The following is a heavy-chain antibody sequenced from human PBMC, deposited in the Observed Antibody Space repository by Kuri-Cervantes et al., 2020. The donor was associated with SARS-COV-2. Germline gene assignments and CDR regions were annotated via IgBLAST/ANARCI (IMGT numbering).Heavy chain of an antibody. CDR2: ISHSGST. CDR1: GGSISSSSYY. J-gene: IGHJ3*02. V-gene: IGHV4-39*07. D-gene: IGHD2-21*01. Sequence: SETLSLTCTVSGGSISSSSYYWGWVRQPPGKGLEWIGSISHSGSTYYNPSLKSRVTISVDTSKNQFSLKLSSVTAADTAVYYCAREIRVIAYPHAFDIWGQGTMVTVSS. CDR3: AREIRVIAYPHAFDI.